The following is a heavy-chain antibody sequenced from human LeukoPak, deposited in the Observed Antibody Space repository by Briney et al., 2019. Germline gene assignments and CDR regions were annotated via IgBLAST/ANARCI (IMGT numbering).Heavy chain of an antibody. CDR2: IYTSGST. D-gene: IGHD3-22*01. J-gene: IGHJ6*03. CDR1: GGSISSGSYY. V-gene: IGHV4-61*02. Sequence: SQTLSLTCTVSGGSISSGSYYWSWIRQPAGKGLEWIGRIYTSGSTNYNPSLKSRVTISVDTSKNQFSLKLSSVTAADTAVYYCARYPNYWPRRDDSSGYYRKCYYYYMDVWGKGTTVTISS. CDR3: ARYPNYWPRRDDSSGYYRKCYYYYMDV.